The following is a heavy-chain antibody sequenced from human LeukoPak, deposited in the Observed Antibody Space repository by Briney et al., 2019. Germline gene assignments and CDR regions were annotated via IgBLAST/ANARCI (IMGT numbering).Heavy chain of an antibody. Sequence: PGGSLRLSCVASGFTVSSNYMSWGRQAPGKGLEWVSAIFSGGSTFYADSVTGRFTISRDNSKSTVYLEMNSLRAEDTAVYYCARDLKTSGWYGDFDHWGQGTLATVSS. CDR2: IFSGGST. V-gene: IGHV3-53*01. CDR1: GFTVSSNY. CDR3: ARDLKTSGWYGDFDH. D-gene: IGHD6-19*01. J-gene: IGHJ4*02.